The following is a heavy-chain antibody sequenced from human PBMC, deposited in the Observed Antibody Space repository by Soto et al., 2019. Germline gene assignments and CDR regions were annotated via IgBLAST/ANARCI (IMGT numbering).Heavy chain of an antibody. CDR1: GFSFADRA. Sequence: EVQLVESGGGLVQPGRSLRLSCVASGFSFADRAIQWVRQAPGKGLEWVSGISWNSDTIEYADSVKGRFTIFRDNARISVYLQMNGLSAEDTAFYYCARSFCSNVNFYRGSYFDPWGQGTLVTVSS. D-gene: IGHD2-8*01. CDR3: ARSFCSNVNFYRGSYFDP. J-gene: IGHJ4*02. CDR2: ISWNSDTI. V-gene: IGHV3-9*01.